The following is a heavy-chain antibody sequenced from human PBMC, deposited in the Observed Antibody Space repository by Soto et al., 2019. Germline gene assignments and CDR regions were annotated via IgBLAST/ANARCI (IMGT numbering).Heavy chain of an antibody. CDR3: ARDRVTIFGVVIRHFDY. V-gene: IGHV1-69*13. J-gene: IGHJ4*02. CDR2: IIPIFGTA. CDR1: GCTFSSYA. D-gene: IGHD3-3*01. Sequence: SVKVSCKASGCTFSSYAISCVRQAPGQVLEWMGGIIPIFGTANYAQKFQGRVTITADESTSTAYMELSSLRSEDTAVYYCARDRVTIFGVVIRHFDYWGQGTLVTVSS.